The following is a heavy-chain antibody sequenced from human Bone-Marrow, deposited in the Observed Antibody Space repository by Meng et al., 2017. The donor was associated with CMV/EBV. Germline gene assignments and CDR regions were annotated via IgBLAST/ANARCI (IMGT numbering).Heavy chain of an antibody. V-gene: IGHV3-30*02. J-gene: IGHJ4*02. D-gene: IGHD3-10*01. CDR1: GFTFSRYG. CDR2: IPNDGSKK. Sequence: GESLKISCATSGFTFSRYGLYWVRQAPGKGLEWVAFIPNDGSKKLYADFVKGRFTVSRDNSKNTLYLQMNSLRAEDTAVYYCARDPHYLGYFDYWGQGTLVTVSS. CDR3: ARDPHYLGYFDY.